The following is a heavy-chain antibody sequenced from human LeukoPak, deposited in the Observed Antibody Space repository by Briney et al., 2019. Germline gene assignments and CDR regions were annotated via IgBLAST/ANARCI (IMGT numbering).Heavy chain of an antibody. D-gene: IGHD3-3*01. CDR3: TRAGGYDFWIDY. CDR1: GFTFTSYT. J-gene: IGHJ4*02. Sequence: GGSLRLSCAASGFTFTSYTMNWFRQAPGQGLEWVGFLRSTVHGGPAEYAASVEGRFTISRDDSKSTAYLQMNSLKIEDTAVYYCTRAGGYDFWIDYWGQGTLVTVSS. CDR2: LRSTVHGGPA. V-gene: IGHV3-49*03.